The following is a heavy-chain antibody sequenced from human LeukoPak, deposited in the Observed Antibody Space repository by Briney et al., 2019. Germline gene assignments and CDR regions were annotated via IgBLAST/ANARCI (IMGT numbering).Heavy chain of an antibody. CDR1: GFTFSSFA. J-gene: IGHJ4*02. CDR3: AKDYEVGSIDY. CDR2: VSRSGVGT. Sequence: GGSLRLSCAASGFTFSSFAMSWIRQAPGKGLEWVSSVSRSGVGTYYADSVRGRFTISRDNSKNTVFLQMNSLRAEDSAVYYCAKDYEVGSIDYWGQGTPVTVSS. D-gene: IGHD3-16*01. V-gene: IGHV3-23*01.